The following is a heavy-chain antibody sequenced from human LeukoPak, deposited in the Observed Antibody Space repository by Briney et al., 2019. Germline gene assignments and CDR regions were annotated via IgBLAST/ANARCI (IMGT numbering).Heavy chain of an antibody. CDR2: IFYGGDT. CDR3: ARHVYHTSTDY. D-gene: IGHD2-2*01. J-gene: IGHJ4*02. Sequence: SETLPLICSVSGVSISSSSYYWGWIRQPPGKGLEWIGNIFYGGDTYYNPSLKSRVTISADTSKNQFSLKLSSVTAADTALYYCARHVYHTSTDYWGQGTLVTVSS. V-gene: IGHV4-39*01. CDR1: GVSISSSSYY.